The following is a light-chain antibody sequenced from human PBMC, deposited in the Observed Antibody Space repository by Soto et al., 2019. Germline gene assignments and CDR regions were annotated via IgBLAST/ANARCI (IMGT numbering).Light chain of an antibody. CDR2: EVS. CDR3: SSYTSRSTGV. Sequence: QSALTQPASVSGSPGQSITIYCTGTSSDVGGYNYVSWYQQHPGKAPKLMIYEVSNRPSGVSNRVSGSKSGNTASLTISGLQAEDEADYYCSSYTSRSTGVFGGGTKLTVL. V-gene: IGLV2-14*01. CDR1: SSDVGGYNY. J-gene: IGLJ2*01.